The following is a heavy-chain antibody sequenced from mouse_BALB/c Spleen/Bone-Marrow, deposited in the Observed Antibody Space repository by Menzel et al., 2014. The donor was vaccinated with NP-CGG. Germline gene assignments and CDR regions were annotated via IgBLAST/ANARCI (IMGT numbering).Heavy chain of an antibody. D-gene: IGHD1-1*01. Sequence: QVQLQQSGAELMKPGASVTISCKATGYIFSSYWIEWIKQRPGHGLEWIGEILPGSGNTNYNEKFRDKATFTAETSSNIAYMQLSSLTSEDSAVDYCSRRAHYFGSGLDYGGQGTTLTVSS. CDR2: ILPGSGNT. CDR3: SRRAHYFGSGLDY. J-gene: IGHJ2*01. CDR1: GYIFSSYW. V-gene: IGHV1-9*01.